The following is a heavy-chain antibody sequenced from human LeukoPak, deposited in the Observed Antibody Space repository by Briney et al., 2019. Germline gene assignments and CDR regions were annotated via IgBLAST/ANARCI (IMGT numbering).Heavy chain of an antibody. CDR1: GGSISSSYY. V-gene: IGHV4-4*07. D-gene: IGHD3-10*01. Sequence: SGTLSLTCAVSGGSISSSYYWSWIRQPAGKGLEWIGRIYTSGSTNYNPSLKSRVTMSVDTSKNQFSLKLSSVTAADTAVYYCARGGYYGSGSYLWPTYYYYYMDVWGKGTTVTVSS. CDR3: ARGGYYGSGSYLWPTYYYYYMDV. J-gene: IGHJ6*03. CDR2: IYTSGST.